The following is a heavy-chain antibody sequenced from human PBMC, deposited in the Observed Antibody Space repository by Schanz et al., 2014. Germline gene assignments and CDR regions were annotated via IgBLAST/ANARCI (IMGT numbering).Heavy chain of an antibody. Sequence: QVQLQESGPGLVKPSETLSLTCAVSGASIESPNWWSWVRQPPGKGLEWIGQIYHTGSTDFNPSRKRRVTISVDKSKNRSPLRRSSVTAADTAVYYCTRDGYSRNFPDYWGQGTLVTVSS. D-gene: IGHD1-26*01. CDR2: IYHTGST. CDR1: GASIESPNW. J-gene: IGHJ4*02. V-gene: IGHV4-4*02. CDR3: TRDGYSRNFPDY.